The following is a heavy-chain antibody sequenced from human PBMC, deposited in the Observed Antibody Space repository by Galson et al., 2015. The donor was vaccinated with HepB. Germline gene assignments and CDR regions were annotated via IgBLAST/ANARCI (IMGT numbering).Heavy chain of an antibody. CDR1: GGSISSRNW. D-gene: IGHD2-8*01. CDR2: IFHRGDT. Sequence: SETLSLTCAVSGGSISSRNWWHWVRQSLPWGLEWIGEIFHRGDTNYNPPLRSRVTMSIDTSKNQFSLRLTSVTAADAAVYYCAATYTNGPSPEAFETWGQGTVITVSS. CDR3: AATYTNGPSPEAFET. V-gene: IGHV4-4*02. J-gene: IGHJ3*02.